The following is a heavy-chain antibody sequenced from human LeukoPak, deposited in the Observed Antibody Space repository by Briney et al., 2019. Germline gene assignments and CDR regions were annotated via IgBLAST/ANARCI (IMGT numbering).Heavy chain of an antibody. CDR2: IYYSGST. J-gene: IGHJ4*02. CDR3: ATRIAAAGVFDY. CDR1: GGSISSGDYY. Sequence: PSETLSLTCTVSGGSISSGDYYWSWIRQPPGKGLEWIGYIYYSGSTYYNPSLKSRVTTSVDTSKNQFFLKLSSVTAADTAVYYCATRIAAAGVFDYWGQGTLVTVSS. D-gene: IGHD6-13*01. V-gene: IGHV4-30-4*01.